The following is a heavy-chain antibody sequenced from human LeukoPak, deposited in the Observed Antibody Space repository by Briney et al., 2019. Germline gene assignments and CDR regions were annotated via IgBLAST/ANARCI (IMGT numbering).Heavy chain of an antibody. CDR2: IYYSGST. J-gene: IGHJ4*02. V-gene: IGHV4-39*01. Sequence: SETLSLTCTVSGGSISSSGYYWGWIRQPPGKGLEWIGSIYYSGSTYYTPSLKSRVTISVDTSKNQFSLKLSSVTAADTAVYYCARRPQTGYDSSGDYPGDFDYWGQGTLVTVSS. D-gene: IGHD3-22*01. CDR1: GGSISSSGYY. CDR3: ARRPQTGYDSSGDYPGDFDY.